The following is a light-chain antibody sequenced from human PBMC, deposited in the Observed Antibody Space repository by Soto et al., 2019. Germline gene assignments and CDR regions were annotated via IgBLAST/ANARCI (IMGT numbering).Light chain of an antibody. V-gene: IGLV1-47*01. CDR2: RNN. J-gene: IGLJ2*01. Sequence: QSVLTQPPSASGTPGQRVTISCSGNTSNLEDNHVYWYRRLPGTAPRLLLYRNNQRPSGVPDRFSGSKSGTSASLAISGLLSEDEADYFCAAWDDSLSVVVLGGGTKLTVL. CDR3: AAWDDSLSVVV. CDR1: TSNLEDNH.